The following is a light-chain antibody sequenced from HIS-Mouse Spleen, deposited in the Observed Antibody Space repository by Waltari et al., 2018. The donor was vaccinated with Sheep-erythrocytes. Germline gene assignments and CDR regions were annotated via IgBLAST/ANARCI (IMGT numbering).Light chain of an antibody. CDR2: AAS. CDR1: QSISSY. Sequence: DIQMTQSPSSLSASVGDRVTITCRASQSISSYLNWYQQKPGKAPKLLIYAASSLQSGVPSRFSGSGSGTDFTLTISSLKPADFATYYCQQSYSTPPTCGGGTKVEIK. J-gene: IGKJ4*01. CDR3: QQSYSTPPT. V-gene: IGKV1-39*01.